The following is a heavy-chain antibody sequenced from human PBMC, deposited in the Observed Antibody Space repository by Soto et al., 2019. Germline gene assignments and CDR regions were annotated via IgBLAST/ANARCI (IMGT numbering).Heavy chain of an antibody. CDR3: ARMGPRAARPSY. J-gene: IGHJ4*02. Sequence: QVQLAESGGGLVEPGGYLRISCAASGFTFSDYDMSWIRQSPGKGLEWVSFVSSSGTTMYFADSVKGRFTISRDNAKNSQNLQMNSLRAEDTAVYYCARMGPRAARPSYWGQGTLVTVSS. V-gene: IGHV3-11*01. CDR2: VSSSGTTM. D-gene: IGHD6-6*01. CDR1: GFTFSDYD.